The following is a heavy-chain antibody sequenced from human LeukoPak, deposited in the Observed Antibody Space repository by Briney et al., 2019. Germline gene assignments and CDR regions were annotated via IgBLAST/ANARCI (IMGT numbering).Heavy chain of an antibody. CDR2: ISYDGSNK. V-gene: IGHV3-30*18. D-gene: IGHD3-3*01. CDR1: GFTFSSYG. Sequence: PGGSLRLSCAASGFTFSSYGMHWVRQAPGKGLEWVAVISYDGSNKYYADSVKGRFTISRDNSKNTLYLQMNSLRAEDTAVYYCAKDGFPYYDFWSGLELDVWGKGTTVTVSS. J-gene: IGHJ6*04. CDR3: AKDGFPYYDFWSGLELDV.